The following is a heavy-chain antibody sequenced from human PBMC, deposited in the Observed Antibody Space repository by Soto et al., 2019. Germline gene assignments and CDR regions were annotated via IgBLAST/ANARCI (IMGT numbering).Heavy chain of an antibody. J-gene: IGHJ4*02. V-gene: IGHV1-2*02. CDR3: ARGYCSGGSCYSVDY. CDR1: GYTFTGYY. CDR2: ISPNSGGT. Sequence: QVQLVQSGAEVKKPGASVKVSCKASGYTFTGYYMHWVRQAPGQGLEWMGWISPNSGGTNYAQKFQGRVTMTRDTSISTAYMELSRLRSDDAAVYYCARGYCSGGSCYSVDYWGQGTLVTVAS. D-gene: IGHD2-15*01.